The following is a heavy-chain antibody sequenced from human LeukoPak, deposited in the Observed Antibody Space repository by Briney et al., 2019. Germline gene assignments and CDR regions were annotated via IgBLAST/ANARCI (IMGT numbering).Heavy chain of an antibody. CDR3: ARLQVVRGVIASLDY. V-gene: IGHV5-51*01. Sequence: GESLKISCKGSGYSFTSYWIGWVRQMPGKGLEWMGIIYPGDSDTRYSPSFQGQVTISADKSISTAYLQWSSLKASDTAMYYCARLQVVRGVIASLDYWGQGTLVTVSS. D-gene: IGHD3-10*01. CDR2: IYPGDSDT. CDR1: GYSFTSYW. J-gene: IGHJ4*02.